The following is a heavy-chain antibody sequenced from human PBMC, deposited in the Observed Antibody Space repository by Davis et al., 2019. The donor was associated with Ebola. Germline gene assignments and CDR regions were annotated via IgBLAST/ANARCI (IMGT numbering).Heavy chain of an antibody. Sequence: GESLKISCAASGFTFSNYAMTWVRLAPGKGLEWISTISGSGYTTFYADSVKGRLTISRDNSRNTLFLQMNSLRDEDTAVYHCARDWGYDFWSSYYTGSTAFDIWGQGTMVTVSS. CDR2: ISGSGYTT. J-gene: IGHJ3*02. CDR3: ARDWGYDFWSSYYTGSTAFDI. CDR1: GFTFSNYA. V-gene: IGHV3-23*01. D-gene: IGHD3-3*01.